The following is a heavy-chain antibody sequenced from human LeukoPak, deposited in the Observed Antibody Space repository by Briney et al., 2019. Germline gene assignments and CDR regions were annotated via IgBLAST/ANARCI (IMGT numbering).Heavy chain of an antibody. D-gene: IGHD3-22*01. Sequence: PGGSLRLSCAASGFTFSSYAMSWVRQAPGKGLEWVSAISGSGGSTYYADSVKGRFTISRDNSKNTLYLQMNSLRAEDTAVYYCAKPDSSGYYALKINAFDIWGQGTMVTVSS. CDR2: ISGSGGST. J-gene: IGHJ3*02. CDR3: AKPDSSGYYALKINAFDI. CDR1: GFTFSSYA. V-gene: IGHV3-23*01.